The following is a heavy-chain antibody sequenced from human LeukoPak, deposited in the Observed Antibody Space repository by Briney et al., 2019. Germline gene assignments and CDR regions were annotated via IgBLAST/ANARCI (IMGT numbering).Heavy chain of an antibody. CDR1: GFTFSSYA. V-gene: IGHV3-30*04. D-gene: IGHD3-10*01. J-gene: IGHJ6*03. CDR2: ISYDGGNK. Sequence: PGRSLRLFCAASGFTFSSYAMHWVRQAPGKGLEWVAVISYDGGNKYYADSVKGRFTISRDNSKNTLYLQMNSLRPEDTAVYYCARQAGYYGSGTTHYYMDVWGKGTTVTVSS. CDR3: ARQAGYYGSGTTHYYMDV.